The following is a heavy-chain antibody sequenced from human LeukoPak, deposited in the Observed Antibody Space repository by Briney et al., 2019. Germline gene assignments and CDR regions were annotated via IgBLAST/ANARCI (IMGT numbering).Heavy chain of an antibody. V-gene: IGHV5-51*01. CDR3: ARVVPATLTPYFDS. CDR2: IYPGDSDT. CDR1: GYRFTSYW. D-gene: IGHD2-21*02. Sequence: GESPKISCKGSGYRFTSYWIGWVRQMPGKGLEWMGIIYPGDSDTGYSPSFQGQVTISADKSISTAYLQWSSLKASDTAMYYCARVVPATLTPYFDSWGQGTLVTVSS. J-gene: IGHJ4*02.